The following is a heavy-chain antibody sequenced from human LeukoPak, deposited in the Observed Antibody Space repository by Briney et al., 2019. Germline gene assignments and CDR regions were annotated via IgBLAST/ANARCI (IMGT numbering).Heavy chain of an antibody. J-gene: IGHJ4*02. CDR2: ISSSSSYT. Sequence: PGGSLRLSCTASGFAFSVYGMHWVRQAPGKGLEWVSYISSSSSYTNYADSVKGRFTISRDNAKNSLYLQMNSLRAEDTAVYYCARGGVPHAWRYYYDSSGYPPDYWGQGTLVTVSS. V-gene: IGHV3-21*05. CDR3: ARGGVPHAWRYYYDSSGYPPDY. D-gene: IGHD3-22*01. CDR1: GFAFSVYG.